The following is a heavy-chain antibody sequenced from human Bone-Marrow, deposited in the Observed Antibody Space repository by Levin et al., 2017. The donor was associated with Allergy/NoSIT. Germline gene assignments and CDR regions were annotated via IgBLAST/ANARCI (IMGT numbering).Heavy chain of an antibody. D-gene: IGHD3-10*01. V-gene: IGHV3-33*01. Sequence: PGGSLRLSCAASGFTFSTYGIHWVRQAPGKGLEWVAVMWYDGINKFYADSVKGRFTISRDNSKNTLYLQMNSLRVEDTAVYYCARDRHYGSRNYHKRAGYSYYMDVWGKGTTVTVSS. CDR3: ARDRHYGSRNYHKRAGYSYYMDV. J-gene: IGHJ6*03. CDR2: MWYDGINK. CDR1: GFTFSTYG.